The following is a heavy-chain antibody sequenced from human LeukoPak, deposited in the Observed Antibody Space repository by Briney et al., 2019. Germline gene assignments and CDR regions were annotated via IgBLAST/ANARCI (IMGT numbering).Heavy chain of an antibody. V-gene: IGHV3-23*01. J-gene: IGHJ4*02. CDR2: LSGSGGST. CDR1: GFTFSSYA. D-gene: IGHD1-26*01. CDR3: AKDFRWELLPPTDFDY. Sequence: GGSLRLSCAASGFTFSSYAMNWVRQAPGKGLEWVSTLSGSGGSTYYADSVKGRFTTSRDNSKNTLYLQMNSLRAEDTAVYYCAKDFRWELLPPTDFDYWGQGTLVTVSS.